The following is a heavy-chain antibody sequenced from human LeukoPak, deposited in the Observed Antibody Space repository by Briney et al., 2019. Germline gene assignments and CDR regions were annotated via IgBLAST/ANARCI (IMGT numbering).Heavy chain of an antibody. CDR3: VRDGYYGSGSPGWFGP. D-gene: IGHD3-10*01. CDR1: GYSINSAFY. V-gene: IGHV4-38-2*02. Sequence: SETLSLTCTVSGYSINSAFYWDWIRVPPGKGLEWIGSVFHRGTTYYNSSLKSRVNISIDTSKNQFSLKLNSLTAEDTAMYYCVRDGYYGSGSPGWFGPWGPGTLVIVSA. J-gene: IGHJ5*02. CDR2: VFHRGTT.